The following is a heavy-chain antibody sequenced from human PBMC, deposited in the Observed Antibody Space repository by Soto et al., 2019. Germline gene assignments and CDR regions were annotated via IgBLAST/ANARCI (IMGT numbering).Heavy chain of an antibody. J-gene: IGHJ6*02. CDR1: GGSITSSSYY. Sequence: SETLSLTCTVSGGSITSSSYYWGWIRQSPGKGLEWIGSIYYSGNTYYNPSLKSRVTISIDTSKNQFSLRLSSVTAADTTVYYCARLGGGSGSFSPYYNAMDVWGQGTTVTVSS. CDR3: ARLGGGSGSFSPYYNAMDV. V-gene: IGHV4-39*01. CDR2: IYYSGNT. D-gene: IGHD3-10*01.